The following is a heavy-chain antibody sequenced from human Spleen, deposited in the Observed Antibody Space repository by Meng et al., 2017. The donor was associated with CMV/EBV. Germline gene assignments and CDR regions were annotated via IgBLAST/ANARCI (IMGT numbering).Heavy chain of an antibody. CDR2: INQDGSEK. J-gene: IGHJ4*02. CDR3: SRPHDY. V-gene: IGHV3-7*01. Sequence: GRSLRLSCAGSGFTFGNYWLTWVRQAPGKGLEWVASINQDGSEKYYVASVKGRFTVSRDNAKNLLYLQMNTLRAEDTALYFCSRPHDYWGQGTLVTVSS. CDR1: GFTFGNYW.